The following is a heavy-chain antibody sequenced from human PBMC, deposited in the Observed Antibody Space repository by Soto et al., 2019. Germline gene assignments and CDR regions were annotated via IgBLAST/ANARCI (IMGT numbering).Heavy chain of an antibody. CDR3: ARGAQYQLLPPLGFDY. D-gene: IGHD2-2*01. J-gene: IGHJ4*02. Sequence: QVQLVQSGAEVKKPGSSVKVSCKASGGTFSSYAISWVRQAPGQGLEWMGGIIPIFGTANYAQKFQGRVTITADKSTSTAYMELSSLRSEDTAVYYCARGAQYQLLPPLGFDYWGQGTLVTVSS. V-gene: IGHV1-69*06. CDR2: IIPIFGTA. CDR1: GGTFSSYA.